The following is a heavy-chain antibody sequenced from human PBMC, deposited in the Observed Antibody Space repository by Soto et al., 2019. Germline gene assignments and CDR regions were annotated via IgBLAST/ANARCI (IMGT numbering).Heavy chain of an antibody. Sequence: SETLSLTCAHYNASFSVYYWTWIRQPPGKGLEWIGEINHSGSSNYNPSLKSRVTISVDTSKNQFSLKLSSVTAADTAVYYCARDSTRRGACDVWGQGTMVTVSS. CDR2: INHSGSS. CDR1: NASFSVYY. D-gene: IGHD2-2*01. V-gene: IGHV4-34*01. J-gene: IGHJ3*01. CDR3: ARDSTRRGACDV.